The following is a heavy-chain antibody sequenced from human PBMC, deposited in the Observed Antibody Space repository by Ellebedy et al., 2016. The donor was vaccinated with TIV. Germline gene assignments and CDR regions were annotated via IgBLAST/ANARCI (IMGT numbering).Heavy chain of an antibody. J-gene: IGHJ6*02. D-gene: IGHD3-3*01. CDR2: IIPIFGTA. V-gene: IGHV1-69*06. CDR1: GGTFSSYA. CDR3: ARDRVLRGYYGMDV. Sequence: SVKVSXXASGGTFSSYAISWVRQAPGQGLEWMGGIIPIFGTANYAQKFQGRVTITADKSTSTAYMELSSLRSDDTAVYYCARDRVLRGYYGMDVWGQGTTVTVSS.